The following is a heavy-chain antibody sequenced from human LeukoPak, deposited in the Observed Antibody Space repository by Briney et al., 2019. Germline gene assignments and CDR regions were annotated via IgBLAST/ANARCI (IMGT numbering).Heavy chain of an antibody. V-gene: IGHV4-59*12. D-gene: IGHD3-9*01. Sequence: SETLSLTCTVSGGAIAGFYWSWFRQSPGKGLEWIGYMYYSGNTYYNPSLKSRVSLSVDTSKNQFSLNVSSVTAADTALHYCARAGYDVLTGYCGAFDIWGQGTMVIVSS. CDR2: MYYSGNT. J-gene: IGHJ3*02. CDR3: ARAGYDVLTGYCGAFDI. CDR1: GGAIAGFY.